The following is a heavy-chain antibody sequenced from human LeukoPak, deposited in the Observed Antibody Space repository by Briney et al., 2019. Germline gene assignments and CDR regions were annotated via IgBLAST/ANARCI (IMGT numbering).Heavy chain of an antibody. CDR1: GFTFSSYG. Sequence: GRSLRLSCAASGFTFSSYGMHWVRQAPGKGLEWVAVIWYDGSNKYYADSVKGRFTISRDNSKNTLYLQMNSLRAEDTAVYYCARGRYYDSSGYYGYWGQGTLVTVSS. CDR3: ARGRYYDSSGYYGY. J-gene: IGHJ4*02. D-gene: IGHD3-22*01. CDR2: IWYDGSNK. V-gene: IGHV3-30*19.